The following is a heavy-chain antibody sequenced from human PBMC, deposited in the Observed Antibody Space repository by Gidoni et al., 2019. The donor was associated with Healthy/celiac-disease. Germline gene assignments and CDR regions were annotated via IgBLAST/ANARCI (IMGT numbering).Heavy chain of an antibody. CDR2: ISSNGGST. V-gene: IGHV3-64D*08. CDR1: GFTFSSYA. Sequence: EVQLVEAGGGLVQPGGALRLSCSSSGFTFSSYARHWARPAPGKGLEYVSAISSNGGSTYYADSVKGRFTISRDNSKNTLYLQMSSLRAEDTAVYYCVKGSGYYEYYFDYWGQGTLVTVSS. J-gene: IGHJ4*02. CDR3: VKGSGYYEYYFDY. D-gene: IGHD3-22*01.